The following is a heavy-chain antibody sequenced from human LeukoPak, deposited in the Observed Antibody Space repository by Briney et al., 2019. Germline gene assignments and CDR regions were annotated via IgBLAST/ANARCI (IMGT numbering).Heavy chain of an antibody. Sequence: GGSLRLSCAASGFTFSSYSMNWVRQAPGKGLEWVSSISSSSSYIYYADSVKGRFTISRDNAKNSLYLQKNSLRAEDTAVYYCASPARYCSGGSCYGYWGQGTLVTVSS. V-gene: IGHV3-21*01. D-gene: IGHD2-15*01. CDR3: ASPARYCSGGSCYGY. CDR1: GFTFSSYS. J-gene: IGHJ4*02. CDR2: ISSSSSYI.